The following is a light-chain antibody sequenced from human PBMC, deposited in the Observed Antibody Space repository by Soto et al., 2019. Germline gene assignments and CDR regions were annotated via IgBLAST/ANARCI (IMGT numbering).Light chain of an antibody. CDR3: CSYAGSTTYV. V-gene: IGLV2-23*01. J-gene: IGLJ1*01. CDR1: SNDVGNYNL. Sequence: QSVLTQPASVSGSPGQSINISCTGTSNDVGNYNLVSWYQHHPGKAPKLMIYEGSERPSGVSNRFSGSKSGNTASLTISGLQAEDEADYYCCSYAGSTTYVFGTGTKLTVL. CDR2: EGS.